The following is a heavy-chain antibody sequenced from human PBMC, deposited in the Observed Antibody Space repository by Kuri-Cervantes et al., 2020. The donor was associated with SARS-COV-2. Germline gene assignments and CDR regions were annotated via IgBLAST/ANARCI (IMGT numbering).Heavy chain of an antibody. CDR1: GFTFDDYA. CDR3: ARRAAAVVDY. V-gene: IGHV3-9*01. Sequence: LSLTCAASGFTFDDYAMHWVRQAPGKGLEWVSGISWNSGSIGYADSVKGRFTISRDNDKNSLYLQMNSLRAEDTAVYYCARRAAAVVDYWGQGTLVTVSS. CDR2: ISWNSGSI. J-gene: IGHJ4*02. D-gene: IGHD6-13*01.